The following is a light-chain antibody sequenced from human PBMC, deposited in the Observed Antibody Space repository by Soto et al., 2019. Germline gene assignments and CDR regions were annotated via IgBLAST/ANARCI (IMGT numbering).Light chain of an antibody. CDR1: QIIGSW. V-gene: IGKV1-12*02. CDR2: AAS. Sequence: DIQMTQSPSSVSASIGDRVTITCRASQIIGSWLDWYQQKPGKAPTLLIYAASSLQSGVRSRFSGSGSGTDFTLTITSLQAEDSATYYCQQANSFPFTFGPGTKVHIK. J-gene: IGKJ3*01. CDR3: QQANSFPFT.